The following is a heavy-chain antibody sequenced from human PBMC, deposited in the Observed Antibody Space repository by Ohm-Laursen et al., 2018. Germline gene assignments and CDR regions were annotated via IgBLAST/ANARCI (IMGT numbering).Heavy chain of an antibody. J-gene: IGHJ5*02. CDR3: ARDRYYGSGSEYNWFDP. D-gene: IGHD3-10*01. CDR2: ITHRGSP. Sequence: SETLSLTCAVYGGSFSGHYWSWVRQPPGKGLEWIGEITHRGSPKHSLSLKSQVTISVDTSKNQFSLKLSSVTAADTAVYYCARDRYYGSGSEYNWFDPWGQGTLVTVSA. CDR1: GGSFSGHY. V-gene: IGHV4-34*01.